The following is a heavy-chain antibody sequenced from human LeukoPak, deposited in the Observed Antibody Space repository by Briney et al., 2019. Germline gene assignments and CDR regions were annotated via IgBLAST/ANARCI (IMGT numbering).Heavy chain of an antibody. J-gene: IGHJ5*02. CDR1: GYTFTSYY. V-gene: IGHV1-46*01. Sequence: ASVKVSCKASGYTFTSYYMHWVRQAPGQGLEWMGIINPSGGSTSYAQKFRGRVTMTRDTSTSTVYMELSSLRSEDTAVYYCASLAGTVTNPRYNWFDPWGQGTLVTVSS. CDR2: INPSGGST. D-gene: IGHD4-17*01. CDR3: ASLAGTVTNPRYNWFDP.